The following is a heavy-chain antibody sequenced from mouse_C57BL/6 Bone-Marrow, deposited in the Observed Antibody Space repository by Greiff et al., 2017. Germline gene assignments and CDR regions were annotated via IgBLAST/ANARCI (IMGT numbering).Heavy chain of an antibody. CDR3: ARGGLRRYFDY. J-gene: IGHJ2*01. CDR1: GYTFTSYW. Sequence: VQLQQPVAELVMPGASVKLSCKASGYTFTSYWMHWVKQRPGQGLEWIGEIDPSDSYTNYNQKFKGKSTLTVNKSSSTAYMQLSSLTAEASAVYYCARGGLRRYFDYWGQGTTLTVSS. CDR2: IDPSDSYT. V-gene: IGHV1-69*01. D-gene: IGHD2-4*01.